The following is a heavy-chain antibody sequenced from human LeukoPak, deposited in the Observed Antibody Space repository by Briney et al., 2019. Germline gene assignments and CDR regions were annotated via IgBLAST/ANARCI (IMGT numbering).Heavy chain of an antibody. J-gene: IGHJ4*02. CDR2: FYYSGST. CDR3: VRDAGVVVAATPNYFDY. V-gene: IGHV4-39*07. Sequence: SETLSLTCSVSGGSISSNSYYWGWIRQPPGKGLEWIGSFYYSGSTYYNPSLKSRVTISVDMSKNQFSLKLNSVTAADTAVYYCVRDAGVVVAATPNYFDYWGQGTLVTVSS. D-gene: IGHD2-15*01. CDR1: GGSISSNSYY.